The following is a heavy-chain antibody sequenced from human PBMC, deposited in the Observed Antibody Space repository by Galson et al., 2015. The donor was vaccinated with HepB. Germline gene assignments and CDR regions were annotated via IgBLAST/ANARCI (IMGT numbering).Heavy chain of an antibody. CDR2: INHSGST. D-gene: IGHD6-19*01. CDR3: ARGVLAVAGLDY. CDR1: GFTVSSNY. V-gene: IGHV4-34*01. J-gene: IGHJ4*02. Sequence: LRLSCAASGFTVSSNYMSWVRQAPGKGLEWIGEINHSGSTNYNPSLKSRVTISVDTSKNQFSLKLSSVTAADTAVYYCARGVLAVAGLDYWGQGTLVTVSS.